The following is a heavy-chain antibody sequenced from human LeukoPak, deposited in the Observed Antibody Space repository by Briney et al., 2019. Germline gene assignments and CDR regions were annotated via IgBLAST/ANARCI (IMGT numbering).Heavy chain of an antibody. CDR2: IIPIFGTA. V-gene: IGHV1-69*05. D-gene: IGHD4-17*01. J-gene: IGHJ4*02. CDR3: ATLVTTVTTGGS. CDR1: GGTFSSYA. Sequence: ASVKVSCKASGGTFSSYAISWVRQAPGQGLEWMGGIIPIFGTANYAQKFQGTVTITTDESTSTAYMEQSSLRSEDTAVYYCATLVTTVTTGGSWGQGTLVTVSS.